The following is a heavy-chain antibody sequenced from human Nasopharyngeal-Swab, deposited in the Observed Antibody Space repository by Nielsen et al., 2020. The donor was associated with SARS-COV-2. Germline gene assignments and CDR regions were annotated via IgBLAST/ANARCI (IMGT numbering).Heavy chain of an antibody. D-gene: IGHD6-13*01. Sequence: GESLKISCAASGFTFNSYAMSWVRQAPGKGLEWVANIKQDGSEKYYVDSVKGRFTISRDNAKNSLYLQMNSLRAEDTAVYYCARAGLSSWHFDYWGQGTLVTVSS. CDR3: ARAGLSSWHFDY. CDR1: GFTFNSYA. V-gene: IGHV3-7*01. J-gene: IGHJ4*02. CDR2: IKQDGSEK.